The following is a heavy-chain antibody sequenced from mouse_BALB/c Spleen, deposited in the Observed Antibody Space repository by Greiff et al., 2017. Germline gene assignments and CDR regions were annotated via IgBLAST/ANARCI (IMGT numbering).Heavy chain of an antibody. CDR1: GFTFSSYA. CDR2: ISSGGST. J-gene: IGHJ3*01. CDR3: ERADPFAY. Sequence: EVQVVESGGGLVKPGGSLKLSCAASGFTFSSYAMSWVRQTPEKRLEWVASISSGGSTYYPDSVKGRFTISRDNARNILYLQMSSLRSEDTAMYYCERADPFAYWGQGTLVTVSA. V-gene: IGHV5-6-5*01.